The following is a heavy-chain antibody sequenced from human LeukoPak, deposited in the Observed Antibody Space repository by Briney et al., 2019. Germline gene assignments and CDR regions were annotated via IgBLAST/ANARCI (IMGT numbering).Heavy chain of an antibody. Sequence: ASVKVSCKASGYTFTGYYMHWVRQAPGQGLEWMGWISAYNGNRNNAQKFQGRLTMTTDTSTSTAYMELRSLRSDDTAVYYCARYSSGGYFDYWGQGTLVTVSS. CDR1: GYTFTGYY. CDR2: ISAYNGNR. D-gene: IGHD3-22*01. CDR3: ARYSSGGYFDY. J-gene: IGHJ4*02. V-gene: IGHV1-18*04.